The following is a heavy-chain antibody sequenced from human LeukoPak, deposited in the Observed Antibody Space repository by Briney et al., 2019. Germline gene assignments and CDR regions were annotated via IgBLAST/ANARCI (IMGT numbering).Heavy chain of an antibody. CDR1: GGSFSGYY. CDR3: HTIFGAIGSFDY. D-gene: IGHD3-3*01. J-gene: IGHJ4*02. CDR2: INHSGST. Sequence: SETLSLTCAVYGGSFSGYYWSWIRQPPGKGLEWIGEINHSGSTNYNPSLKSRVTISVDTSKNQFSLKLSSATAADTAVYYCHTIFGAIGSFDYWGQGTLVTVSS. V-gene: IGHV4-34*01.